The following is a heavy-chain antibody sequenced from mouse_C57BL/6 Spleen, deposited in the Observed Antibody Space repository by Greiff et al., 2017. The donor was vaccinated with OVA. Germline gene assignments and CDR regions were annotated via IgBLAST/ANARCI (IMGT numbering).Heavy chain of an antibody. D-gene: IGHD1-1*01. V-gene: IGHV8-8*01. Sequence: QVTLKESGPGILQPSQSLSLTCSFSGFSLSTFGMGVGWRRQPSGKGLEWLAHIWWDAVKYYNPALKSRLTISKDTSKNQVFLKIANVDTADTATYYCARIYYGSSWFEYWGQGTTLTVAS. CDR3: ARIYYGSSWFEY. J-gene: IGHJ2*01. CDR2: IWWDAVK. CDR1: GFSLSTFGMG.